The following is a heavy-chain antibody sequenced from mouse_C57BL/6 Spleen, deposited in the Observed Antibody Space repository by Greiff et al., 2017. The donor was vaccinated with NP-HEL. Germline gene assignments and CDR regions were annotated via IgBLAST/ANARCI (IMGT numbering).Heavy chain of an antibody. CDR3: ASSYYYGSSLFAY. CDR1: GYTFTDYN. Sequence: EVKLVESGPELVKPGASVKIPCKASGYTFTDYNMDWVKQSHGKSLEWIGDINPNNGGTIYNQKFKGKATLTVDKSSSTAYMELRSLTSEDTAVYYCASSYYYGSSLFAYWGQGTLVTVSA. J-gene: IGHJ3*01. CDR2: INPNNGGT. V-gene: IGHV1-18*01. D-gene: IGHD1-1*01.